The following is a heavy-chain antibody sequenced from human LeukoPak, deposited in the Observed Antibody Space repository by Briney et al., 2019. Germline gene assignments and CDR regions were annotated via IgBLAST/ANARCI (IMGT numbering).Heavy chain of an antibody. CDR2: FDPEDGET. Sequence: GASVKVSCKVSGYTLTELSMHWVRQAPGKGLEWRGGFDPEDGETIYAQKFQGRVTMTEDTSTDTAYMELSSLRSEDTAVYYCATPKAHSWYNFDYWGQGTLVTVSS. V-gene: IGHV1-24*01. J-gene: IGHJ4*02. D-gene: IGHD6-13*01. CDR3: ATPKAHSWYNFDY. CDR1: GYTLTELS.